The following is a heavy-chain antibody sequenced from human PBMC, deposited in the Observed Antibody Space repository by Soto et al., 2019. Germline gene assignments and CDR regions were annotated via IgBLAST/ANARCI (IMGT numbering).Heavy chain of an antibody. CDR1: GCSISHGDYY. V-gene: IGHV4-30-4*01. D-gene: IGHD3-9*01. CDR2: IYHSGTT. Sequence: TSETLSLTCTFSGCSISHGDYYWSWIRQPPGRGLEWIGYIYHSGTTYYNPSLKSRVTISVDTSKNQFSLKLTSVTAADTALYYCARLYYDIGHVDYWGQGTLVTVSS. CDR3: ARLYYDIGHVDY. J-gene: IGHJ4*02.